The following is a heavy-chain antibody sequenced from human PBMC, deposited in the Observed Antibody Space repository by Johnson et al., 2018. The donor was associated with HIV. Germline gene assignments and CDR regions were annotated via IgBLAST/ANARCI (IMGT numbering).Heavy chain of an antibody. CDR2: IKQDGSEK. CDR1: GFTFSSYW. V-gene: IGHV3-7*05. J-gene: IGHJ3*02. CDR3: ARDQGWELPGDAFDI. D-gene: IGHD1-26*01. Sequence: VQLVESGGGLVQPGGSLRLSCAASGFTFSSYWMSWVRQAPGKGLEWVANIKQDGSEKYYVDSVKGRFTISRDNAKNSLYLQMNSLRAEDTAVYYCARDQGWELPGDAFDIWGQGTIVTVSS.